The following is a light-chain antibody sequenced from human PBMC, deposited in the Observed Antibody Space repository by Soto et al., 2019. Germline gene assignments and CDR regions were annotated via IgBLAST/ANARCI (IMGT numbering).Light chain of an antibody. Sequence: EIVLTQSPGTLSLSPGESATLSCRASQSVSSNSLAWYQQKPGQAPRLLIYDASNRATYIPDRFSGSGSGTDFTLTIIRLEAEDFAVYYCHQYGSSPYTFGQGTKLEIK. CDR3: HQYGSSPYT. CDR1: QSVSSNS. J-gene: IGKJ2*01. CDR2: DAS. V-gene: IGKV3-20*01.